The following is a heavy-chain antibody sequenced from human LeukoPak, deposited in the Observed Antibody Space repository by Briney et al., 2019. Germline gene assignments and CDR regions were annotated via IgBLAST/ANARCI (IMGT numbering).Heavy chain of an antibody. CDR1: GFTFSSYA. CDR3: AKGGYYDYYYMDV. Sequence: GGSLRLSCAASGFTFSSYAMSWVRQAPGKGLEWVSAISGSGGSTYYADSVKGRFTISRDNAKNSLYLQMNSLRAEDTALYYCAKGGYYDYYYMDVWGKGTTVTVSS. CDR2: ISGSGGST. V-gene: IGHV3-23*01. J-gene: IGHJ6*03.